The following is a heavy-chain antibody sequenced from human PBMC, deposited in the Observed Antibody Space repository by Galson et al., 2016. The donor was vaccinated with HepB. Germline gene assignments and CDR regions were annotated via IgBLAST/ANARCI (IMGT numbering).Heavy chain of an antibody. J-gene: IGHJ3*01. D-gene: IGHD1-26*01. CDR3: ARIHLNALSGRPDAFDV. CDR1: GFSLSSARMG. Sequence: PALVKPTQTLTLTCTVSGFSLSSARMGVSWIRQPPGKALEWLARIFWNDEESYSTSLKSRLTISKDTSKNQVVLSMTNMDPVETATYYCARIHLNALSGRPDAFDVWGQGTVVIVSS. CDR2: IFWNDEE. V-gene: IGHV2-26*02.